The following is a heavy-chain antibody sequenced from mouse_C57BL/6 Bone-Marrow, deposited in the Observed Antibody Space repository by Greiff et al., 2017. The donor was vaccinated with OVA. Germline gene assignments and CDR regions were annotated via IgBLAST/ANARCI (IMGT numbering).Heavy chain of an antibody. CDR1: GFSFTTYA. Sequence: EVKLVESGGGLVQPKGSLKLSCAASGFSFTTYAMNWVRQAPGKGLEWVARIRSKSNNYATYYADSVKDRFTISRDDSESMLYLQMNNVNAEDTAMYYCVRHTDGYWGQGTLVTVSA. CDR3: VRHTDGY. J-gene: IGHJ3*02. CDR2: IRSKSNNYAT. V-gene: IGHV10-1*01.